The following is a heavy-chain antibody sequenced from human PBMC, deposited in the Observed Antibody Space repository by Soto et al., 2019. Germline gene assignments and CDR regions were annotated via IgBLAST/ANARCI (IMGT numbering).Heavy chain of an antibody. CDR1: GFTFSSYW. J-gene: IGHJ5*02. Sequence: EVQLVESGGGLVQPGGSLRLSCAASGFTFSSYWMSWVRQAPGKGLEWVANIKQDGSEKYYVDSVKGRLTISRDNAKNSLYLQMNSLRAEDTAVYYCARCSGGSCYLGWFDPWGQGTLVTVSS. CDR2: IKQDGSEK. V-gene: IGHV3-7*01. CDR3: ARCSGGSCYLGWFDP. D-gene: IGHD2-15*01.